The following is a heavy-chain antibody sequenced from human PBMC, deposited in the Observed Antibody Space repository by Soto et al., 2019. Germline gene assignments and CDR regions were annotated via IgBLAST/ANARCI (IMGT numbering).Heavy chain of an antibody. CDR2: ISSNGGST. J-gene: IGHJ5*02. CDR3: VKSPRVWSGSSGGWFDP. V-gene: IGHV3-64D*08. D-gene: IGHD3-3*01. Sequence: GGSLRLSCSASGFTFSSYAMHWVRQAPGKGLEYVSAISSNGGSTYYADSVKGRFTISRDNSKNTLYLQMSSLRAEDTAVYYCVKSPRVWSGSSGGWFDPWGQGTLVTVSS. CDR1: GFTFSSYA.